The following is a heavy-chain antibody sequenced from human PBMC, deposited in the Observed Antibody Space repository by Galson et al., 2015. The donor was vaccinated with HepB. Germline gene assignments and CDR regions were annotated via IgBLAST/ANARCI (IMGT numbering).Heavy chain of an antibody. CDR2: IYYRT. V-gene: IGHV4-31*11. CDR1: GGSISSGGYY. D-gene: IGHD3-16*01. Sequence: TLSLTCAVSGGSISSGGYYWNWIRQHPEKGLEWIGSIYYRTKYNPSFQSRVTMSVETPKNQFSLDLTSVTAADTAIYYCAREDEYGRNYVWGQGIRVIVSA. J-gene: IGHJ4*02. CDR3: AREDEYGRNYV.